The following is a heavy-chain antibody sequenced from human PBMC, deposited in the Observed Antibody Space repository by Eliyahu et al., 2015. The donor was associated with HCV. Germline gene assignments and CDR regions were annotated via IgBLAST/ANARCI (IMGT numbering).Heavy chain of an antibody. CDR3: ARENMIEVGGFDI. CDR1: GFTFSNHY. Sequence: EVQLVESGGRLVQPGESLRLSCVASGFTFSNHYMNWVRQAPGKGLEWVANIKGDASETFYADSVKGRFXISRDNDENLVYLQIHILRAEDTATYYCARENMIEVGGFDIWGQGTMVTVAS. D-gene: IGHD3-22*01. V-gene: IGHV3-7*01. J-gene: IGHJ3*02. CDR2: IKGDASET.